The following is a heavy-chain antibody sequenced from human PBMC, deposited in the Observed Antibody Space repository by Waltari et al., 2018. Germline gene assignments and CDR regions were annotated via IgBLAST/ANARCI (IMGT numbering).Heavy chain of an antibody. CDR1: GFTFSSYG. CDR3: ARDESGSYYFDY. Sequence: QVQLAESGGGVVQPGRSLRLSCAASGFTFSSYGMHWFRQAPGKGLEWVAVIWYDGSNKYYADSVKGRFTISRDNSKNTLYLQMNSLRAEDTAVYYCARDESGSYYFDYWGQGTLVTVSS. D-gene: IGHD1-26*01. V-gene: IGHV3-33*01. J-gene: IGHJ4*02. CDR2: IWYDGSNK.